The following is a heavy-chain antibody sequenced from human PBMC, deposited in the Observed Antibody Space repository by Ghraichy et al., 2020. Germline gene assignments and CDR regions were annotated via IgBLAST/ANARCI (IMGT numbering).Heavy chain of an antibody. CDR3: ARQSRDKDYGDYDY. CDR1: GYSFTNYW. J-gene: IGHJ4*02. Sequence: GESLNISCKASGYSFTNYWIGWVRQMPGKGLEWMGIIYPGDSDTKYSPSFQGQVTISADTSINTAYLQWSSLKASDIAMYYCARQSRDKDYGDYDYWGQGTLVTVSS. V-gene: IGHV5-51*01. CDR2: IYPGDSDT. D-gene: IGHD4-17*01.